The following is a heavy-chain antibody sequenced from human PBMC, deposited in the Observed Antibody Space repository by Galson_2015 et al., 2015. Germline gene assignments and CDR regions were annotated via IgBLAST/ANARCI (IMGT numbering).Heavy chain of an antibody. CDR2: ISSSSSYI. V-gene: IGHV3-21*01. J-gene: IGHJ5*02. Sequence: SLRLSCAASGFTFSSYRMNWVRQAPGKGLEWVSSISSSSSYIYYADSVKGRFTISRDNAKNSLYLQMNSLRAEDTAVYYCARDNRTGEFGISPRTYSSSWSDRNNWFDPWGQGTLVTVSS. CDR1: GFTFSSYR. D-gene: IGHD6-13*01. CDR3: ARDNRTGEFGISPRTYSSSWSDRNNWFDP.